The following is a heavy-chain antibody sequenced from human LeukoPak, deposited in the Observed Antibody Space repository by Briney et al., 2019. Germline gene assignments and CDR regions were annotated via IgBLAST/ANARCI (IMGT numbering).Heavy chain of an antibody. CDR3: ARGLGRTAMVTRGGVRFDY. V-gene: IGHV1-8*02. Sequence: GASVKVSCKASGYTFTGYYMHWVRQAPGQGLEWMGWMNPNSGNTGYAQKFQGRVAITRNTSITTAFMELSSLRSEDTAVYYCARGLGRTAMVTRGGVRFDYWGQGTLVTVSS. J-gene: IGHJ4*02. D-gene: IGHD5-18*01. CDR1: GYTFTGYY. CDR2: MNPNSGNT.